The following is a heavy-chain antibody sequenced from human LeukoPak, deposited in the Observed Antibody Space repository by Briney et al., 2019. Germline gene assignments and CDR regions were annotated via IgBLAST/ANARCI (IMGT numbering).Heavy chain of an antibody. CDR3: AREAPGGAFDI. V-gene: IGHV4-34*01. D-gene: IGHD2-8*02. J-gene: IGHJ3*02. CDR1: GGSFSGYY. Sequence: SETLSLTCAVYGGSFSGYYWSWIRQPPGKGLEWIGEINHSGSTNYNPSLKSRVTISVDTSKNQFSLKLSSVTAADTAVYYCAREAPGGAFDIWGQGTMVTVSS. CDR2: INHSGST.